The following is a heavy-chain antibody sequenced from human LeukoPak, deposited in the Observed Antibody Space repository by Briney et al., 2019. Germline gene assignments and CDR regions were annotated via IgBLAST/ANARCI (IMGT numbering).Heavy chain of an antibody. CDR3: ASFKTGYSDY. CDR1: GGSISSSSYY. D-gene: IGHD3-9*01. J-gene: IGHJ4*02. Sequence: SETLSLTCTVSGGSISSSSYYWGWIRQPPGKGLEWIGSIYYSGSTYYNPSLKSRVTISVDTPKNQFSLKLSSVTAADTAVYYCASFKTGYSDYWGQGTLVTVSS. V-gene: IGHV4-39*01. CDR2: IYYSGST.